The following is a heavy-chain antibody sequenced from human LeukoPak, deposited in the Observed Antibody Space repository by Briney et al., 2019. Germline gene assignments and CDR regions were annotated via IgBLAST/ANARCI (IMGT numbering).Heavy chain of an antibody. V-gene: IGHV3-7*03. CDR1: GFTFSGYG. J-gene: IGHJ4*02. CDR3: AKGYYYDSSGYYWNRGPADY. D-gene: IGHD3-22*01. CDR2: IKQDGSEK. Sequence: GGSLRLSCVASGFTFSGYGMNWVRQAPGKGLEWVANIKQDGSEKYYVNSVKGRFTISRDNAKNSLYLQMNSLRAEDTAVYYCAKGYYYDSSGYYWNRGPADYWGQGTLVTVSS.